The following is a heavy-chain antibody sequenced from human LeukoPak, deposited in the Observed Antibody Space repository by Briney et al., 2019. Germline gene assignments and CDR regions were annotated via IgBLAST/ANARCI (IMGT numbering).Heavy chain of an antibody. CDR2: IIPIFGTA. Sequence: SVKVSCKASGGTFSSYAISWVRQAPGQGLEWMGRIIPIFGTANYAQKFQGRVTIITDESTSTAYMELSSLRSEDTAVYYCASENPYYYDSSGYYSHYYFDYWGQGTLVTVSS. CDR3: ASENPYYYDSSGYYSHYYFDY. D-gene: IGHD3-22*01. J-gene: IGHJ4*02. CDR1: GGTFSSYA. V-gene: IGHV1-69*05.